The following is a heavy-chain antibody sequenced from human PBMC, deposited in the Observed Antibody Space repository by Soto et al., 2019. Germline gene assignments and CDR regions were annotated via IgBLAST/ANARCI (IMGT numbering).Heavy chain of an antibody. J-gene: IGHJ5*02. V-gene: IGHV4-59*08. CDR2: IYYTGST. CDR1: GGSISSYY. Sequence: QVQLQESGPGLVKPSETLSLTCTVSGGSISSYYWSWIRQPPGKELEWIGYIYYTGSTNYNPSLTSRLPVSVDTSNNHFSLKLPSVTVADTAVYYCARHSRSTGTTWGQWFDPWGHGTQGTVSS. D-gene: IGHD1-7*01. CDR3: ARHSRSTGTTWGQWFDP.